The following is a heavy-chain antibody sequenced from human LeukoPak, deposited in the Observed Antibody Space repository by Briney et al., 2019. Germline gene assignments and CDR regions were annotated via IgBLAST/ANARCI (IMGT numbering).Heavy chain of an antibody. D-gene: IGHD5-12*01. CDR3: AKDQFGGYGSIDY. J-gene: IGHJ4*02. CDR2: IYSDSST. Sequence: GSLRLSCAASGFTFSTYAITWVRQAPGKGLDWVSSIYSDSSTYYADSVRGRFTISRDNSKNTLHLQMNSLRADDTAVYYCAKDQFGGYGSIDYWGQGTLVTVSS. V-gene: IGHV3-23*05. CDR1: GFTFSTYA.